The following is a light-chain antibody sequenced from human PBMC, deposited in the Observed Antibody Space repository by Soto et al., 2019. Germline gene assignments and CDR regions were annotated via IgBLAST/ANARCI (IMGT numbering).Light chain of an antibody. CDR3: YSYAGRNIWV. J-gene: IGLJ3*02. V-gene: IGLV1-40*01. Sequence: QSVLTQPPSASGTPGQRVTISCSGSSSNIGRGYDVHWYQQVPGSAPRLLLSGDNTRPSGVPDRFSGSRSGTSASLAITGLQAEDEADYYCYSYAGRNIWVFGGGTKLTVL. CDR2: GDN. CDR1: SSNIGRGYD.